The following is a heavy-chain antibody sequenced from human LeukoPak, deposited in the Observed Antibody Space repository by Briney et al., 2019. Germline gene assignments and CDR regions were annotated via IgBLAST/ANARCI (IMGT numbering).Heavy chain of an antibody. Sequence: PGGSLRLSCAASGFTFSIYAMSWVRQAPGKGLEWVSVISGSGGSTYYADSVKGRFTISRDNSKNTLSLQMHSLRAEDTAVYYCAKDPTRRFYDTSGYCEPGGYWGQGTLVTVSS. D-gene: IGHD3-22*01. CDR1: GFTFSIYA. CDR3: AKDPTRRFYDTSGYCEPGGY. CDR2: ISGSGGST. V-gene: IGHV3-23*01. J-gene: IGHJ4*02.